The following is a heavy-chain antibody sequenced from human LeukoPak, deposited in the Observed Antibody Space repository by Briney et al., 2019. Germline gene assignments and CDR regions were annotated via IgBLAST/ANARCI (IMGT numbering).Heavy chain of an antibody. CDR1: GGSISSYC. CDR2: IYYSGST. V-gene: IGHV4-59*01. D-gene: IGHD3-22*01. CDR3: ARVYDSGYYYDSSGYSLPDAFDI. Sequence: PSETLSLTCTVSGGSISSYCWSWIRQPPGKGLEWIGYIYYSGSTNYNPSLKSRVTISVDTSKNQFSLKLSSVTAADTAVFYCARVYDSGYYYDSSGYSLPDAFDIWGQGTMVTVSS. J-gene: IGHJ3*02.